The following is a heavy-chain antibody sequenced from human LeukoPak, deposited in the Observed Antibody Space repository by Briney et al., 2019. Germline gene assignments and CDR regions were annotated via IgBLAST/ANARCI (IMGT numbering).Heavy chain of an antibody. CDR1: GFTFSSYS. CDR3: ARDPKAAAGTYLTMGN. J-gene: IGHJ4*02. D-gene: IGHD6-13*01. V-gene: IGHV3-21*01. CDR2: ISSSSSYI. Sequence: GGSLRLSCAASGFTFSSYSMNWVRQAPGKGLEWVSSISSSSSYIYYADSVKGRFTISRDNAKNSLYLQMNSLRAEDTAVYYCARDPKAAAGTYLTMGNWGQGTLVTVSS.